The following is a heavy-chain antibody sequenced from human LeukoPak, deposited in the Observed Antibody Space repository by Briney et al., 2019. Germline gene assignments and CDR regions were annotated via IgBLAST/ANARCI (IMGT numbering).Heavy chain of an antibody. CDR2: ISSSSSYI. D-gene: IGHD2-15*01. J-gene: IGHJ5*02. CDR1: GFTFSSYS. CDR3: ARELVVVAAKGRRNWFDP. Sequence: PGGSLRLSCAASGFTFSSYSMNWVRQAPGKGLEWVSSISSSSSYIYYADSVKGRFTISRDNAKNSLYLQMNSLRAEDTAVYYCARELVVVAAKGRRNWFDPWGQGTLVTVSS. V-gene: IGHV3-21*01.